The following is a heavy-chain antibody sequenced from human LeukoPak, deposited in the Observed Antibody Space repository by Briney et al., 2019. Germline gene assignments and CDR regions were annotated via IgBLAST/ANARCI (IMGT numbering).Heavy chain of an antibody. D-gene: IGHD4-17*01. V-gene: IGHV3-33*01. CDR2: IWYDGSNK. J-gene: IGHJ3*02. CDR3: ARTDCGDYVGAFDI. Sequence: PGGSLRLSCAASGFTFSSYGMHWVRQAPGKGLEWVAVIWYDGSNKYYADSVKGRFTISRDNSKNTLYLQMNSLRAEDTAVYYCARTDCGDYVGAFDIWGQGTMVTVSS. CDR1: GFTFSSYG.